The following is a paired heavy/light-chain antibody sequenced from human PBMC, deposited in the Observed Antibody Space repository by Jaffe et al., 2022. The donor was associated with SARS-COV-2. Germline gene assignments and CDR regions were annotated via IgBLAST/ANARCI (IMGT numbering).Heavy chain of an antibody. CDR1: GFTFSSHS. D-gene: IGHD1-26*01. J-gene: IGHJ4*02. CDR2: IASSSKTI. Sequence: EVQLVESGGGLVQPGGSLRLSCAVSGFTFSSHSMNWVRQAPGKGLEWVSYIASSSKTIYYADSVKGRFTISRDNAKNSLYLQMNSLRAGDTAVYYCTPSPGVGVFGFDNWGQGTLVTVSS. CDR3: TPSPGVGVFGFDN. V-gene: IGHV3-48*01.
Light chain of an antibody. V-gene: IGKV1-27*01. J-gene: IGKJ1*01. CDR2: AAS. CDR3: QKYNNGPWT. CDR1: QGVSNY. Sequence: DIQMTQSPSSLSASVGDRVTITCRASQGVSNYLGWYQQKPGKVPKLLIYAASTLQSGVPSRFSGSGSGTDFTLTISNLQPEDVATYYCQKYNNGPWTLGQGTKVELK.